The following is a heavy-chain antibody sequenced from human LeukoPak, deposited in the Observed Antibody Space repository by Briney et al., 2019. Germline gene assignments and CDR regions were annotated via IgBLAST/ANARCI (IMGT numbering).Heavy chain of an antibody. D-gene: IGHD5-24*01. Sequence: KTGGSLRLSCAASGFTFSSYSMNWVRQAPGKGLEWVSSISSSSSYIYYADSVKGRFTISRDNAKNSLYLQMNSLRAEGTAVYYCAGDQERDGYNYGFDYWGQGTLVTVSS. V-gene: IGHV3-21*01. J-gene: IGHJ4*02. CDR3: AGDQERDGYNYGFDY. CDR1: GFTFSSYS. CDR2: ISSSSSYI.